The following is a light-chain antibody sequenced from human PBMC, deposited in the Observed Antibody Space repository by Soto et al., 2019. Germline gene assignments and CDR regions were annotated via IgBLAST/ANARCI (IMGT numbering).Light chain of an antibody. V-gene: IGKV1-39*01. CDR1: QSISRS. CDR2: AAS. Sequence: DIQMTQSPSSLSASMGDRVTITCRASQSISRSLNWYRQKPGKAPKLLIYAASSLQSGVPSRFSGSGSGTDFTLTISSLQPYVFVTYYCQQCYSTFPTIGQGTKL. J-gene: IGKJ2*01. CDR3: QQCYSTFPT.